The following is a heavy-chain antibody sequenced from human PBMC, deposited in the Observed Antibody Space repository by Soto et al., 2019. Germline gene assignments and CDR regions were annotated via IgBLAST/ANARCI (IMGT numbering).Heavy chain of an antibody. V-gene: IGHV3-48*02. CDR3: ARDPGWGYSYSDY. CDR2: ITSKSTTI. CDR1: GFTFTRYS. Sequence: PGGSLRLSCAASGFTFTRYSMNWVRQAPGQGLEWVSYITSKSTTIKYADSVKGRFTVSRDNAKNSLYLQLNSLRDEDAAVYYCARDPGWGYSYSDYWGQGTLVTVSS. D-gene: IGHD5-18*01. J-gene: IGHJ4*02.